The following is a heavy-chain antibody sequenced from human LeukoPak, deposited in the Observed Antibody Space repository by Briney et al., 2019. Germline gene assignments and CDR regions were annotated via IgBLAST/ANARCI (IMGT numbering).Heavy chain of an antibody. CDR1: GYTFTSYD. Sequence: ASLKVSCKASGYTFTSYDINWVRQATGQGLEWMGWMNPNSGNTGYAQKFQSRVTMTRNTSISTAYMELSSLRSEDTAVYYCARFAYVLYYYYYGMDVWGQGTTVTVSS. V-gene: IGHV1-8*01. D-gene: IGHD3-16*01. CDR3: ARFAYVLYYYYYGMDV. CDR2: MNPNSGNT. J-gene: IGHJ6*02.